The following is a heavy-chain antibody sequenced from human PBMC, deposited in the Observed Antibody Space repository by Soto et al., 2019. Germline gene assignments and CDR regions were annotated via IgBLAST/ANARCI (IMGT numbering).Heavy chain of an antibody. V-gene: IGHV3-9*01. CDR1: GFTFDDYA. CDR2: ISWNSGSI. Sequence: EVQLVESGGGLVQPGRSLRLSCAASGFTFDDYAMHWVRQAPGKGLEWVSGISWNSGSIGYADSVKGRFTISRDNAKNSLYLQMNSLRAEDTALYYCAKAGGRFQYQLDNNYYFDYWGQGTLVTVSS. J-gene: IGHJ4*02. CDR3: AKAGGRFQYQLDNNYYFDY. D-gene: IGHD2-2*01.